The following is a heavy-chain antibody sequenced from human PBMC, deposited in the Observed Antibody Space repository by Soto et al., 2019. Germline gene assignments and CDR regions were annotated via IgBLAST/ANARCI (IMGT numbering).Heavy chain of an antibody. V-gene: IGHV3-30*18. CDR2: ISYDGSNK. Sequence: GGSLRLSCAASGFTFSSYGMHWVRQAPGKGLEWVAVISYDGSNKYYADSVKGRFTISRDNSKNTLYLQMNSLRAEDTAVYYCAKLFSWYYYDSSGYFKNYFDYWGQGTLVTVSS. CDR1: GFTFSSYG. J-gene: IGHJ4*02. D-gene: IGHD3-22*01. CDR3: AKLFSWYYYDSSGYFKNYFDY.